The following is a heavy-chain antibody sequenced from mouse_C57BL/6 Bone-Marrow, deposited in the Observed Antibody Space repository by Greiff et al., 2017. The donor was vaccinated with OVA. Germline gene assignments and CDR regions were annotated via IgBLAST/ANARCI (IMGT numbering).Heavy chain of an antibody. CDR2: IYPRDGDT. J-gene: IGHJ4*01. V-gene: IGHV1-61*01. Sequence: VQLQQPGAELVRPGASVKLSCKASGYTFTSYWMDWVKQRPGQGLEWIGNIYPRDGDTYYNEKFKGKATLTADKSSSTAYMELSSLTSEDSAVCSCRRREGYALDYWGQGTSVTVSS. CDR3: RRREGYALDY. CDR1: GYTFTSYW.